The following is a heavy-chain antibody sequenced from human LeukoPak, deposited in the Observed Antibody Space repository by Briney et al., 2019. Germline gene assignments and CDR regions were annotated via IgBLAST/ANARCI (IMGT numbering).Heavy chain of an antibody. J-gene: IGHJ4*02. D-gene: IGHD3-10*01. Sequence: GASVKVSCTASGYSFTSYDINWVRQVTGQGPEWIGWMNPSSGNTGYAQRFQGRVTMTRDTSTSTAYLELSSLRSEDTAVYYCAAHTYYYSSGSFGHWGQGTLVTVSS. V-gene: IGHV1-8*01. CDR2: MNPSSGNT. CDR1: GYSFTSYD. CDR3: AAHTYYYSSGSFGH.